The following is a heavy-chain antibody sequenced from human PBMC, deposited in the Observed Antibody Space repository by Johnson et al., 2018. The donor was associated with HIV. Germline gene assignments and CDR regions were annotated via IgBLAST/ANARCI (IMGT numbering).Heavy chain of an antibody. CDR3: ATFGGGSFHAFDI. Sequence: VQLVESGGGVVQPGRSLRLSCAASGFTFDDYAIHWVRQAPGKGLEWVATIKQEGSEKYYVESLKGRFTISRDNAKNSLYLQMNSLRAEDTAVYYCATFGGGSFHAFDIWGQGTMVTVSS. V-gene: IGHV3-7*05. CDR2: IKQEGSEK. D-gene: IGHD1-26*01. J-gene: IGHJ3*02. CDR1: GFTFDDYA.